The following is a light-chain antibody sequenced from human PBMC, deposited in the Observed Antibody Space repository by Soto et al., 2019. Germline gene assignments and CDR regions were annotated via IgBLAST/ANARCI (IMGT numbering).Light chain of an antibody. CDR2: DVS. J-gene: IGLJ2*01. V-gene: IGLV2-14*01. Sequence: QSVLTQPASVSGSPGQSITISCTGTSSDVGGYNYVSWYQQHPGKAPKLMIYDVSNRPSGVSNRFSGSKSGNTASLTISGLQAEDEPDYYCSSYTSSSTLLFGGGTQLTVL. CDR1: SSDVGGYNY. CDR3: SSYTSSSTLL.